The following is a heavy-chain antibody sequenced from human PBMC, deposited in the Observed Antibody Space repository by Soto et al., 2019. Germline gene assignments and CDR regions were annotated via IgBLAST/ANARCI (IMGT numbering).Heavy chain of an antibody. CDR3: AKGADSSGSESAFDL. V-gene: IGHV1-69*02. CDR2: IIPILDIT. Sequence: QVQLVQSGAEVKKPGSSVKVSCKTSGGTFSAYPFNWVRQAPGQGLXWMGRIIPILDITDYSQNFQGRVTITADKSTNTAYMDLTSLRSEDTAMYFCAKGADSSGSESAFDLWGQGTLITVSS. J-gene: IGHJ3*01. D-gene: IGHD3-22*01. CDR1: GGTFSAYP.